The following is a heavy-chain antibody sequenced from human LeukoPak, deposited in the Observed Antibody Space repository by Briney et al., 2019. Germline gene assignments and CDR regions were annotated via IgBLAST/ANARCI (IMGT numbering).Heavy chain of an antibody. D-gene: IGHD3-10*01. CDR3: AKGRATMVRGVRYFDY. CDR2: ISGSGGST. CDR1: GFTFSSYA. Sequence: GGSLRLSCAASGFTFSSYAMSWVRQAPGKGLEWVSAISGSGGSTYYADSVKGRFTISRDNSKNTLYPQMNSLRAEDTAVYYCAKGRATMVRGVRYFDYWGQGTLVTVSS. J-gene: IGHJ4*02. V-gene: IGHV3-23*01.